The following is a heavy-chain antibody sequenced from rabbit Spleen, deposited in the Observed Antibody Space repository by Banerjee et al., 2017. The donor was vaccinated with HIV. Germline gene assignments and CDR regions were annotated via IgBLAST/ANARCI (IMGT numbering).Heavy chain of an antibody. V-gene: IGHV1S43*01. D-gene: IGHD4-2*01. CDR3: ARDLAGYVGFGYISYLDL. CDR1: GFSFSNKAV. Sequence: QEQLVESGGGLVQPGGSLKLSCTASGFSFSNKAVMYWVRQAPGQGLELIAWIYIRDGSPFYASWVNGRFTITRSTSLNTVDLKMTSLTAADTATYFCARDLAGYVGFGYISYLDLWGPGTLVTVS. CDR2: IYIRDGSP. J-gene: IGHJ4*01.